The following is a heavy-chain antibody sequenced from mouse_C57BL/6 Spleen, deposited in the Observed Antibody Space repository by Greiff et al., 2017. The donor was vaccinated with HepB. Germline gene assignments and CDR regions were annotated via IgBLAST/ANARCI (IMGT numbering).Heavy chain of an antibody. V-gene: IGHV1-72*01. Sequence: QVQLKESGAELVKPGASVKLSCKASGYTFTSYWMHWVKQRPGRGLEWIGRIDPNSGGTKYNEKFKSKATLTVDKPSSTAYMQLSSLTSEDSAVYYGARDYYGSSWYFDVWGTGTTVTVSS. J-gene: IGHJ1*03. CDR1: GYTFTSYW. CDR3: ARDYYGSSWYFDV. CDR2: IDPNSGGT. D-gene: IGHD1-1*01.